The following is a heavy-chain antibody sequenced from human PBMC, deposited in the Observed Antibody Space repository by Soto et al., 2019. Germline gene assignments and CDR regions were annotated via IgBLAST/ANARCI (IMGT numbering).Heavy chain of an antibody. CDR1: GFTFSSYW. V-gene: IGHV3-7*01. CDR2: IKQDGSEK. Sequence: GGSLRLSCAASGFTFSSYWMSWVRQAPGKGLEWVANIKQDGSEKYYVDSVKGRFTISRDNAKNSLYLQMNSLRAEDTAVYYCARGPTRAQGYYYYMDVWGKGTTVTVSS. J-gene: IGHJ6*03. CDR3: ARGPTRAQGYYYYMDV.